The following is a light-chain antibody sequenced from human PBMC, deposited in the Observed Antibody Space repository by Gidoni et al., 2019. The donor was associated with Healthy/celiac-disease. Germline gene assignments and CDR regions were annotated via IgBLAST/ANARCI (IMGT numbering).Light chain of an antibody. CDR1: QGISSY. CDR2: AAS. J-gene: IGKJ2*01. CDR3: QQLNSYPVT. V-gene: IGKV1-9*01. Sequence: DIQLTQSPSFLSASVGDRVTITCRASQGISSYLAWYQQKPVKAPKLLLYAASTLQSGVPSMCSGSGAGTEFTLTISSLQPEDFATYYCQQLNSYPVTFGQGTKLEIK.